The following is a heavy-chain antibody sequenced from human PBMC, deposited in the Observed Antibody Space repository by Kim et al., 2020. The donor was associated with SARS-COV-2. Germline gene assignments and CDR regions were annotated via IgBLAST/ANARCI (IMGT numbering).Heavy chain of an antibody. CDR1: GGSISSYY. V-gene: IGHV4-59*08. CDR2: IYYSGST. Sequence: SETLSLTCTVSGGSISSYYWSWIRQPPGKGLEWIGYIYYSGSTNYNPSLKSRVTISVDTSKNQFSLKLSSVTAADTAVYYCASVSVVGYYMDVWGKGTTVTVSS. CDR3: ASVSVVGYYMDV. D-gene: IGHD3-10*01. J-gene: IGHJ6*03.